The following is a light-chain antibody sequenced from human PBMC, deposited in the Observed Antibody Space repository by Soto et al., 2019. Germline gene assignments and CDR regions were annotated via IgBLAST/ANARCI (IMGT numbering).Light chain of an antibody. CDR2: ENN. CDR1: SSNIGSDY. Sequence: QSVLTQPPSVSAAPGQSVTISCSGSSSNIGSDYVSWYQQLPGTAPKLLIYENNKRPSGIPDRFSGSKSGTSATLGITGLRTGDEADYYCAGWDKSLSGGVFGGGTKLTVL. CDR3: AGWDKSLSGGV. J-gene: IGLJ2*01. V-gene: IGLV1-51*02.